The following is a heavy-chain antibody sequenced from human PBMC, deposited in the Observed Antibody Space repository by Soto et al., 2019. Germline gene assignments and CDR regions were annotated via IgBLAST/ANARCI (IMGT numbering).Heavy chain of an antibody. CDR1: GYTFTSYG. Sequence: QVQLVQSGAEVKKPGSSVKVSCKASGYTFTSYGISRVRQAPGHGLECMGWISAYNGNTNYAQKLQGRVTMTTDTPTSTAYMELRSLSSDDTAVYYCASDDSSGYYKVCDYWGQGTLVTVS. CDR3: ASDDSSGYYKVCDY. CDR2: ISAYNGNT. V-gene: IGHV1-18*01. J-gene: IGHJ4*02. D-gene: IGHD3-22*01.